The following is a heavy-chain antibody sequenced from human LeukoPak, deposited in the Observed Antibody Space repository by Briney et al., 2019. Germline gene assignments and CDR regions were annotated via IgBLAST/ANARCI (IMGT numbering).Heavy chain of an antibody. J-gene: IGHJ4*02. CDR2: ISWNSNEI. V-gene: IGHV3-9*01. Sequence: PGGSLRLSCVASGFDFDDQAMHWVRQAPGKGLEWVSGISWNSNEIIYADSVRGRFTISRDNAKNSLYLQMNSLRAEDTALYYCAKDGITMVRGGYFDYWGQGTLVTVSS. D-gene: IGHD3-10*01. CDR3: AKDGITMVRGGYFDY. CDR1: GFDFDDQA.